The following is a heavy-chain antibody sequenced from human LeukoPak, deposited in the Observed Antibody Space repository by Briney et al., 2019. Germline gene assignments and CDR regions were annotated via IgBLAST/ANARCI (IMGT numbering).Heavy chain of an antibody. Sequence: GASVKVSCKASGYTFTSYYMHWVRRAPGQGLEWMGWINPNSGGTNYAQKFQGWVTMTRDTSISTAYMELSRLRSDDTAVYYCARNQRGSQPRDAFDIWGQGTMVTVSS. CDR1: GYTFTSYY. CDR2: INPNSGGT. J-gene: IGHJ3*02. V-gene: IGHV1-2*04. D-gene: IGHD2-2*01. CDR3: ARNQRGSQPRDAFDI.